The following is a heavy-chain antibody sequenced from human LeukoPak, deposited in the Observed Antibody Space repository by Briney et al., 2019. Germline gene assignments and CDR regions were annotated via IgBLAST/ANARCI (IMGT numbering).Heavy chain of an antibody. J-gene: IGHJ3*02. CDR1: GYTFTRYY. Sequence: ASVKVSCKASGYTFTRYYMHWVRQAPGQGLEWMGWINPNSGGTNYAQKFQGRVTMTRDTSISTAYMELSRLRSDDTAVYYCARVKGNTMIVVGEPRNAFDIWGQGTMVTVSS. D-gene: IGHD3-22*01. V-gene: IGHV1-2*02. CDR2: INPNSGGT. CDR3: ARVKGNTMIVVGEPRNAFDI.